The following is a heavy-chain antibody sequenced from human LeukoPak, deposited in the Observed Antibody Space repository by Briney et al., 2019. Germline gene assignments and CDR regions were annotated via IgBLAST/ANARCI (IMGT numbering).Heavy chain of an antibody. CDR3: AKDPGRIAARLSDY. CDR1: GFTFSSYS. V-gene: IGHV3-21*01. Sequence: GGSLRLSCAASGFTFSSYSMNWVRQAPGKGLEWVSSISSSSSYIYYADSVKGRFTISRDNAKNSLYLQMNSLRAEDTAVYYCAKDPGRIAARLSDYWGQGTLVTVSS. CDR2: ISSSSSYI. D-gene: IGHD6-6*01. J-gene: IGHJ4*02.